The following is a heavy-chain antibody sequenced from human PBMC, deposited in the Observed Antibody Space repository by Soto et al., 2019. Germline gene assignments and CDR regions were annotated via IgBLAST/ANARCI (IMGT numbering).Heavy chain of an antibody. D-gene: IGHD6-25*01. CDR3: ARASTASGPN. CDR2: INHSGST. CDR1: DVSFSGYY. Sequence: SETLSLTCAAYDVSFSGYYWSWIRQPPGKGLEWIGEINHSGSTNYNPSLMSRVTISLDTSKNQFSLKLSSVTAADTAVYYCARASTASGPNWGQGTLVTVSS. J-gene: IGHJ4*02. V-gene: IGHV4-34*01.